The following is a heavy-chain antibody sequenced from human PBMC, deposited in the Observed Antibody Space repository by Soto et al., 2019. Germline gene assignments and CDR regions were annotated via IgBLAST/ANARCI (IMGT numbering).Heavy chain of an antibody. Sequence: QVQLVQSGAEVKKPGASVKVSCKASGYTFTGYYMHWVRQAPGQGLEWMGWINPNSGGTNYAQKCQGRVTMTRDTSISTAYMELSSLRSEDTAVYYCASGSQWERNAFDIWGQGTMVTVSS. CDR1: GYTFTGYY. CDR2: INPNSGGT. V-gene: IGHV1-2*02. CDR3: ASGSQWERNAFDI. D-gene: IGHD1-26*01. J-gene: IGHJ3*02.